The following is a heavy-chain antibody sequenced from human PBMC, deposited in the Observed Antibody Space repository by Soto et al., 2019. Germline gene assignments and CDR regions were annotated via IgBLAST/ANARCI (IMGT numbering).Heavy chain of an antibody. CDR1: GYTFTNYG. V-gene: IGHV1-18*01. Sequence: QVQLVQSGAEVKKPGASVKVSCKASGYTFTNYGISWVRQAPGQGLEWMGWISAYNGNTNYAQKLQGRVTMTTDTCTSTAYMERWSLRSDGTAVYYCARERGDYYDRSGYWYFDLWGSGTLVTVSS. CDR3: ARERGDYYDRSGYWYFDL. D-gene: IGHD3-22*01. J-gene: IGHJ2*01. CDR2: ISAYNGNT.